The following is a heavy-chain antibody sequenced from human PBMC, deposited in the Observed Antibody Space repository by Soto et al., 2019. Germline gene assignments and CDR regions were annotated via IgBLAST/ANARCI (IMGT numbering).Heavy chain of an antibody. J-gene: IGHJ1*01. Sequence: QITLKESGPTLVKPTQTLTLTCTFPGFSLSTSGAGVGWIRQPPGKALEWLALIYWDDDKRYSPSLNSRLTNTKNTSNNQVFLTMTNMDPVDTATYYCAHTPEGASRVWGTGRYFQYWGQGTLVTVSS. CDR1: GFSLSTSGAG. V-gene: IGHV2-5*02. CDR2: IYWDDDK. D-gene: IGHD3-16*01. CDR3: AHTPEGASRVWGTGRYFQY.